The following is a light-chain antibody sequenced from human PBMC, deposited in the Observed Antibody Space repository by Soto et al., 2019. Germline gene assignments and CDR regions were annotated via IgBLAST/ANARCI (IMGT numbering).Light chain of an antibody. Sequence: EIVLTQSPATLSLSPGERATLSCSASQSVSSYLAWYQQKPGQAPRLLIYDASNRATGIPARFSGSGSGTGFTLTISSLEPEDFAVYYCQQRSNWPPTRTFGGGTKVEIK. CDR3: QQRSNWPPTRT. CDR1: QSVSSY. J-gene: IGKJ4*01. V-gene: IGKV3-11*01. CDR2: DAS.